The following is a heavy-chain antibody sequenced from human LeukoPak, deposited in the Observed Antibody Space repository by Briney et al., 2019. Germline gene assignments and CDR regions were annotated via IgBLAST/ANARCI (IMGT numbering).Heavy chain of an antibody. V-gene: IGHV4-61*02. D-gene: IGHD3-22*01. CDR2: IYTSGST. CDR1: GGSISSGSYY. J-gene: IGHJ5*02. Sequence: SQTLSLTCTVSGGSISSGSYYWSWIRQPAGRGLEWIGRIYTSGSTHYNPSLKSRVTISVDTSKNQFSLKLSSVTAADTAVYYCARDLDYYDSSGYPRSYWFDPWGQGTLVTVSS. CDR3: ARDLDYYDSSGYPRSYWFDP.